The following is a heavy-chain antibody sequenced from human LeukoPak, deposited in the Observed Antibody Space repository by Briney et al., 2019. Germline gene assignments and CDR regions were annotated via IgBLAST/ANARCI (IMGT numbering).Heavy chain of an antibody. V-gene: IGHV5-51*01. CDR1: GYSFTNYW. CDR2: IYPGDSDT. D-gene: IGHD2-2*01. CDR3: ARARYCSSTSCPSPYYYYYMDV. Sequence: GESLKISCKGSGYSFTNYWIGWVRQMPGKGLDWMGIIYPGDSDTRYSASFQGQVTISADKSISTAYLQWSSLKASDTAMYYCARARYCSSTSCPSPYYYYYMDVWGKGTTVTVSS. J-gene: IGHJ6*03.